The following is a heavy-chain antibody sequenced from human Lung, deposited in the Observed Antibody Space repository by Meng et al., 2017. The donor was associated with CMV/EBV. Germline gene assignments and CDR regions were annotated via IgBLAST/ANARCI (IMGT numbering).Heavy chain of an antibody. CDR2: IYSGGGT. J-gene: IGHJ6*02. CDR1: GFTVSSNS. D-gene: IGHD5-18*01. Sequence: GGSLRLSCAASGFTVSSNSMNWVRQAPGKGLEWVSLIYSGGGTYYADSVKGRFTISRDNFKNTLYLQMNSLRAEDTAVYYCARVLTAHHYYVMDVWGQGTTVTVSS. CDR3: ARVLTAHHYYVMDV. V-gene: IGHV3-53*05.